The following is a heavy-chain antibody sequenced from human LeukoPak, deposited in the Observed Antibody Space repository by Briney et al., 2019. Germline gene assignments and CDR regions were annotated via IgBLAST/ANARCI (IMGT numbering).Heavy chain of an antibody. Sequence: GGSLRLSCAASGFTFSSYAMSWVRQAPGKGLEWVSAISGSGGSTYYADSVKGRFTISRDNSKNTLYLQMNNLRAEDTAVYYCAKETGSSGWYGSAFDIWGQGTMVTVSS. CDR3: AKETGSSGWYGSAFDI. CDR2: ISGSGGST. D-gene: IGHD6-19*01. J-gene: IGHJ3*02. CDR1: GFTFSSYA. V-gene: IGHV3-23*01.